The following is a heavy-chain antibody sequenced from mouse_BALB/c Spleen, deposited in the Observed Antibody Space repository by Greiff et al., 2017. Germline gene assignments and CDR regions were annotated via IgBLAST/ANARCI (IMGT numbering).Heavy chain of an antibody. J-gene: IGHJ1*01. Sequence: EVMLVESGGGLVQPGGSLRLSCATSGFTFSDFYMEWVRQPPGKRLEWIAASRNKANDYTTEYSASVKGRFIVSRDTSQSILYLQMNALRAEDTAIYYCARANYGNYVGWYFDVWGAGTTVTVSS. D-gene: IGHD2-1*01. V-gene: IGHV7-1*02. CDR1: GFTFSDFY. CDR3: ARANYGNYVGWYFDV. CDR2: SRNKANDYTT.